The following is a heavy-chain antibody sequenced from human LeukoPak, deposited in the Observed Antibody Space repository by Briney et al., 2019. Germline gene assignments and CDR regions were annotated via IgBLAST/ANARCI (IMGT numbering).Heavy chain of an antibody. D-gene: IGHD3-10*01. V-gene: IGHV3-48*04. CDR2: ISSSGSTI. Sequence: GGSLRLSCAASGFTFSSYWMHWVRQAPGKGLEWVSYISSSGSTIYYADSVKGRFTISRDNAKNSLYLQMNSLRAEDTAVYYCARCYYGSVNWFDPWGQGTLVTVSS. CDR3: ARCYYGSVNWFDP. J-gene: IGHJ5*02. CDR1: GFTFSSYW.